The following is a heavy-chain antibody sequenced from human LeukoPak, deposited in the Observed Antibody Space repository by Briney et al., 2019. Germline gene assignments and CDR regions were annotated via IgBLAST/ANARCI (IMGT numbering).Heavy chain of an antibody. CDR2: IHYTGST. V-gene: IGHV4-61*01. CDR1: GGSISSYSISSYY. J-gene: IGHJ4*02. Sequence: PSETLSLTCTVSGGSISSYSISSYYWSWVRQPPGKGLEWIGYIHYTGSTTYNPSLKSRVTISVDTSKNHFSLKLSSVTAADTAVYYCARERALFNDDYGDLRPLNFDYWGQGTLVTVSS. CDR3: ARERALFNDDYGDLRPLNFDY. D-gene: IGHD4-17*01.